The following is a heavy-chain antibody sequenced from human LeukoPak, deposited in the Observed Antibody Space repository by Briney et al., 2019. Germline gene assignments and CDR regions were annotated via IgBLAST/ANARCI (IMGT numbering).Heavy chain of an antibody. V-gene: IGHV1-69*05. CDR3: ARDQSHCSGGSCYLQPNPFDY. D-gene: IGHD2-15*01. Sequence: SVKVSCKASGDTFSSYAISWVRQAPGQGLEWMGRIIPIFGTANYAQKFQGRVTITTDESPSTDYMELSSLRSEDTAVYYCARDQSHCSGGSCYLQPNPFDYWGQGTLVTVSS. CDR2: IIPIFGTA. CDR1: GDTFSSYA. J-gene: IGHJ4*02.